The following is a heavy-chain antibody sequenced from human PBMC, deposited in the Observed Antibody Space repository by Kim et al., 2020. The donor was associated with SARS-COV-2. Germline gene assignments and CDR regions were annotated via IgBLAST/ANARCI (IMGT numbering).Heavy chain of an antibody. CDR3: ATSILDY. J-gene: IGHJ4*02. Sequence: GGSLRLSCAASGFTFSSYDMNWVRQAPGKGLEWVSYISDTGNTIYYADSVKGRFTISRDNAKNSLFLQMDSLRAEDTAFYYCATSILDYWGQGTLVTVSS. CDR2: ISDTGNTI. V-gene: IGHV3-48*03. CDR1: GFTFSSYD.